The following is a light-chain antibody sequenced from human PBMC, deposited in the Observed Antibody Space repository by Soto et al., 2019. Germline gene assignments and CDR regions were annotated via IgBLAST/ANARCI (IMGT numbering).Light chain of an antibody. CDR3: QQYNNWPPIT. V-gene: IGKV3-15*01. CDR2: GIS. CDR1: QCVNSN. J-gene: IGKJ5*01. Sequence: PGESATLSCRSSQCVNSNYLAWYQQHPGQPPRLLIYGISTRATGIPARFSGSGSGTEFNLTISSLQSEDFAVYSCQQYNNWPPITFGQGTRLEIK.